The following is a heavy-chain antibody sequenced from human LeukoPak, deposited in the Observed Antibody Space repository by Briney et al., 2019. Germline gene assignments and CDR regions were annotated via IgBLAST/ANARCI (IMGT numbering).Heavy chain of an antibody. Sequence: SETLSLTCTVSGGSISSSSYYWGWIRQPPGKGLEWIGSIYYSGSTYYNPSLKSRVTISVDTSKNQFSLKLSSVTAADTAVYHCARPGGSGYDAFDIWGQGTMVTVSS. CDR3: ARPGGSGYDAFDI. V-gene: IGHV4-39*01. CDR2: IYYSGST. J-gene: IGHJ3*02. D-gene: IGHD3-3*01. CDR1: GGSISSSSYY.